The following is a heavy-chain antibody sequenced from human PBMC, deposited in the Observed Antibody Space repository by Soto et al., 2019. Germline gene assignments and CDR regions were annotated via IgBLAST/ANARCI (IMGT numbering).Heavy chain of an antibody. D-gene: IGHD6-13*01. CDR3: ARAGSQEAEVVDY. CDR2: ISSSGATI. V-gene: IGHV3-11*01. J-gene: IGHJ4*02. CDR1: RFTFSDYY. Sequence: QAQLVESGGGLVKPGGSLRLSCAASRFTFSDYYMTWIRQAPGKGLEWVSYISSSGATISYADSVKGRFTISRDNAKTSLYLQMNSLRAEDTAVYYCARAGSQEAEVVDYRGQGTLVTVSS.